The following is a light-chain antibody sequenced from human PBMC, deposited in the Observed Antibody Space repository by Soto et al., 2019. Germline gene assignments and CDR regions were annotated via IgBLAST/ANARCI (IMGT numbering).Light chain of an antibody. V-gene: IGLV1-44*01. J-gene: IGLJ3*02. CDR2: STN. CDR3: AAWDDSLHGPV. Sequence: QSVLTQPPSASETPGQRVSISCSGSSPNIGGNTVNWYQQIPGTAPKLLIYSTNQRPSGVPDRFSGSKSGTSASLAISGLRSEDEADYYCAAWDDSLHGPVFGGGTKLTVL. CDR1: SPNIGGNT.